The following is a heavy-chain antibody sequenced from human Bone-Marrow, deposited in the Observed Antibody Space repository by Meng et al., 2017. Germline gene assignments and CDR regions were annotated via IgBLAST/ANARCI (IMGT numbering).Heavy chain of an antibody. CDR3: ARGFRRQQLIPPYYFDY. J-gene: IGHJ4*02. CDR1: GGTFSSYA. Sequence: VEAGQSGAEVKKPGSSVKGSCKASGGTFSSYAISWVRQAPGQGLEWMGGIIPIFGTANYAQKFQGRVTITADESTSTAYMELSSLRSEDTAVYYCARGFRRQQLIPPYYFDYWGQGTLVTVSS. V-gene: IGHV1-69*01. D-gene: IGHD6-13*01. CDR2: IIPIFGTA.